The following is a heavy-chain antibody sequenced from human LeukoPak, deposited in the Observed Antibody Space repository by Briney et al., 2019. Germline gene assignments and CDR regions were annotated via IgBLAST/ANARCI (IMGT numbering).Heavy chain of an antibody. V-gene: IGHV4-34*01. CDR3: ARYGDSSGYGDY. CDR2: INHSGST. D-gene: IGHD3-22*01. CDR1: GGSFSGYY. Sequence: PSETLSLTCAVYGGSFSGYYWSWIRQPPGKGLEWIGEINHSGSTNYNPSLRSRVTISVDTSKNQLSLKLSSVTAADTAVYYCARYGDSSGYGDYWGQGTLVTASS. J-gene: IGHJ4*02.